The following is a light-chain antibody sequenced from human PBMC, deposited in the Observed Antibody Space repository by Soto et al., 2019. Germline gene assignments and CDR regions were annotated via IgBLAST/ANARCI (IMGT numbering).Light chain of an antibody. CDR3: QQYNNWPPIT. CDR2: GAS. J-gene: IGKJ5*01. CDR1: QSVSSY. Sequence: IVVTQSPSSLSLSPGERATLSCRASQSVSSYLAWYQQKPGQAPRLLIYGASTRATGIPARFSGSGSGTEFTLTISSLQSEDFAVYYCQQYNNWPPITFGHGTRLEIK. V-gene: IGKV3-15*01.